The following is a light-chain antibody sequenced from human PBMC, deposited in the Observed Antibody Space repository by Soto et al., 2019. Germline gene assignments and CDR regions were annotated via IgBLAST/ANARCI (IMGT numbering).Light chain of an antibody. J-gene: IGLJ3*02. CDR3: VLYFSSGISM. Sequence: QTVVTHEPSFSVSPGGTVTLTCGLNSGSVNKSYSPSWYQQTPGQAPRTVVYSTDIRYSGVPDRCSGSIVGNKAALTITGAHADDESDSYGVLYFSSGISMFGGGTKRTVL. CDR1: SGSVNKSYS. V-gene: IGLV8-61*01. CDR2: STD.